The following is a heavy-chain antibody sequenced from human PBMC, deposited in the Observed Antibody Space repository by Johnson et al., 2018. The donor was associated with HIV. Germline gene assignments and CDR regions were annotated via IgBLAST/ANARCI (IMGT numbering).Heavy chain of an antibody. V-gene: IGHV3-30-3*01. D-gene: IGHD5-18*01. J-gene: IGHJ3*02. CDR2: ISYDGSNK. CDR1: GFAFSSYA. CDR3: ARLPSGYSRDDLDI. Sequence: QVQLVESGGGVVQPGRSLRLSCAASGFAFSSYAMHWVRQAPGKGLEWVAFISYDGSNKYFTDSVRGRFTVSRDNSKNTLYLQINSLRPEDTAVYYCARLPSGYSRDDLDIWGQGTMVTVSS.